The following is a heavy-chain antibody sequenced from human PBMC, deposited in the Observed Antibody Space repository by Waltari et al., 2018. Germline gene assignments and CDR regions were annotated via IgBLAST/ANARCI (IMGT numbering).Heavy chain of an antibody. CDR2: KAYGGTP. D-gene: IGHD6-6*01. CDR1: GFTFGDYT. V-gene: IGHV3-49*03. CDR3: LRESILDY. Sequence: EVQLVESGGGLVQPGRSLRLSCSTSGFTFGDYTMSWYRQAPGKGLEWVGFKAYGGTPEYAASVKGRFTISRDDSKSVAYLQMNSLKSEDTAMYNCLRESILDYWGQGTLVTVSS. J-gene: IGHJ4*02.